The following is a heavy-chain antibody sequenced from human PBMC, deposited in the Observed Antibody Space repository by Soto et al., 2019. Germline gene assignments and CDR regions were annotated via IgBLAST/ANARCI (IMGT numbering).Heavy chain of an antibody. D-gene: IGHD2-2*02. J-gene: IGHJ4*02. V-gene: IGHV1-18*01. CDR3: AREGGAIDY. CDR1: GYTVPSYR. Sequence: QVHLVQSGAEVKKPGASVKVSCKASGYTVPSYRVTWVRQDPGQGLEWMGWISANNDDRKDAQKIQGRVSMTADTSTSTAYMDLRSLRSDDTAVYYCAREGGAIDYWGQGTLVTVSS. CDR2: ISANNDDR.